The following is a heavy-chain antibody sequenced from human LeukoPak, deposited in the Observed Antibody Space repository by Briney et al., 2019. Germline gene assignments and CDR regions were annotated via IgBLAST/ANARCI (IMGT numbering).Heavy chain of an antibody. V-gene: IGHV3-53*01. J-gene: IGHJ4*02. CDR1: GFIVSTNY. CDR3: ARDHPPGDY. CDR2: IYSGGRT. Sequence: GGSLRLSCAASGFIVSTNYMSWVRQAPGKGLEWVSVIYSGGRTYYADSVKGRFTISRDNSKSTLYLQMNSLRAEDTAVYYSARDHPPGDYWGQGTLVTASS.